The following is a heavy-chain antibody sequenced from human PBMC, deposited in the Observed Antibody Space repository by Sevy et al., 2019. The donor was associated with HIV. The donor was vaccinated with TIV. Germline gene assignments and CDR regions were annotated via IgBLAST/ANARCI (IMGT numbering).Heavy chain of an antibody. V-gene: IGHV3-15*01. CDR2: IKSKTDGGTT. J-gene: IGHJ4*02. CDR3: STDSKKRGFSARRDY. D-gene: IGHD3-10*01. CDR1: GFTFSNAW. Sequence: GGSLRRSCAASGFTFSNAWMSWVRQAPGKGLEWVGRIKSKTDGGTTDYAAHVKGRFTISRDDSKNTLYLQMNSLKTEETDIYYSSTDSKKRGFSARRDYWGQGTLVTVSS.